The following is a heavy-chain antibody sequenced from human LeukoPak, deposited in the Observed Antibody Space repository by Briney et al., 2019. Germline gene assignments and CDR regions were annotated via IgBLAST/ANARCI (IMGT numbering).Heavy chain of an antibody. D-gene: IGHD5-18*01. CDR1: GFTFSSYA. J-gene: IGHJ4*02. Sequence: HPGGSLRLSCAAAGFTFSSYAMSWVRQARGKGRGWGSAISGSGGSTYYADSVKGRFTISRDNSKNTLYLQMNSLRAEDTAVYYCAKDVVDTAMDPMLDYWGQGTLVTVSS. CDR2: ISGSGGST. V-gene: IGHV3-23*01. CDR3: AKDVVDTAMDPMLDY.